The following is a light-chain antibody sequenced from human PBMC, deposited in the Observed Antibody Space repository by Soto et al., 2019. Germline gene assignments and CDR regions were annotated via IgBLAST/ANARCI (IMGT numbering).Light chain of an antibody. CDR2: EAA. CDR3: QQSNNYPWT. Sequence: DIQMTQSPSTLSASVGDRVTITCRASQCINNYLAWYQQKPGEAPKLLIYEAANLESGVPSRFSGSGTGTEFTLTISSLQPDDFATYYCQQSNNYPWTFGQGTRVEI. V-gene: IGKV1-5*03. CDR1: QCINNY. J-gene: IGKJ1*01.